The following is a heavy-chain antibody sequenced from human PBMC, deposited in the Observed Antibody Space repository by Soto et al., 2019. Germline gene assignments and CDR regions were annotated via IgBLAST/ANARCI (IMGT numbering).Heavy chain of an antibody. CDR1: GFPFSRYA. Sequence: QVQLVESGGGVVQPGRSLRLSCAASGFPFSRYAMHWVRQAPGKGLEWVAVISIDGSRKHYADSLKGRFDITGDSSQNILYLQMDSLRAEDTPVYYCVKEGEGSSCSGLDHWGQGTLVTVSS. CDR3: VKEGEGSSCSGLDH. V-gene: IGHV3-30*18. CDR2: ISIDGSRK. D-gene: IGHD2-15*01. J-gene: IGHJ4*02.